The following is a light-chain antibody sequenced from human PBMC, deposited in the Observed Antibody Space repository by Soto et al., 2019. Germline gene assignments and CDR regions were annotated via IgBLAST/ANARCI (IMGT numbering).Light chain of an antibody. Sequence: DIQLTQSPSFLSASVGDRVTITCRASQGSGSYLAWYQQKPGKAPKLLIYAAFTLQSGVPSRFSGSGSGTEFTLTISSLQPEDFATYYCQQLNSYPIIFGQGTRLEIK. CDR3: QQLNSYPII. CDR1: QGSGSY. CDR2: AAF. J-gene: IGKJ5*01. V-gene: IGKV1-9*01.